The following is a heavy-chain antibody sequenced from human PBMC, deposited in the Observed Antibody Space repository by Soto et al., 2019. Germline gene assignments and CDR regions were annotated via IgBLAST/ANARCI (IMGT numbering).Heavy chain of an antibody. CDR2: ISSSSTI. Sequence: GGSLRLSCAASGFTFSSYSMNWVRQAPGKGLEWVSYISSSSTIYYADSVKGRFTISRDNAKNSLYLQMNSLRDEDTAVYYCAREGIVVVPAAIGYYYYGMDVWGQGTTVTVSS. V-gene: IGHV3-48*02. J-gene: IGHJ6*02. D-gene: IGHD2-2*01. CDR3: AREGIVVVPAAIGYYYYGMDV. CDR1: GFTFSSYS.